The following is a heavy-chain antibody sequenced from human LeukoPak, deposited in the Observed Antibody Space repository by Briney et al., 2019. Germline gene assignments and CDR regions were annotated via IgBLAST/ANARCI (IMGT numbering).Heavy chain of an antibody. CDR3: ASHPLNYRSGPYYYYYGMDV. J-gene: IGHJ6*02. Sequence: SETLSLTCAVYGGSFSGYYWSWIRQPPAKGREWIGEINHSGSTNYNPSLKSRVTISVDTSKNQFSLKLSTVTAADTAVYYCASHPLNYRSGPYYYYYGMDVWGQGTTVTVSS. V-gene: IGHV4-34*01. CDR2: INHSGST. CDR1: GGSFSGYY. D-gene: IGHD5-24*01.